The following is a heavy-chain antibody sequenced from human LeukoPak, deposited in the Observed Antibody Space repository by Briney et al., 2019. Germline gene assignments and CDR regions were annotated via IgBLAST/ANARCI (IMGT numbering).Heavy chain of an antibody. D-gene: IGHD3-10*01. V-gene: IGHV4-34*01. J-gene: IGHJ5*02. CDR3: AYGSGSYYKGNWFDP. CDR2: INHSGST. CDR1: GGSFSGYY. Sequence: SETLSLTCAVYGGSFSGYYWSWIRQPPGKGLEWIGEINHSGSTNYNPSLKSRVTISVDTSKNQFSLKLSSVTAADTAVYYCAYGSGSYYKGNWFDPWGQGTLVTVSS.